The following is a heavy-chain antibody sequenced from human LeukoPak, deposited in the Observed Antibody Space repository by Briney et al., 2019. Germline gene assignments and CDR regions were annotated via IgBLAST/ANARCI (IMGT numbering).Heavy chain of an antibody. D-gene: IGHD3/OR15-3a*01. CDR1: GYTFTGYH. CDR3: ARDDAGTHDC. Sequence: SASVSCEASGYTFTGYHLHWVRQAPPQGLEWMGWLKPNRGGTNYAQKFTGRLTLTLDTSISTIYIDLSSLTYADTAVYYCARDDAGTHDCWGEGTLVTVSS. J-gene: IGHJ4*02. CDR2: LKPNRGGT. V-gene: IGHV1-2*02.